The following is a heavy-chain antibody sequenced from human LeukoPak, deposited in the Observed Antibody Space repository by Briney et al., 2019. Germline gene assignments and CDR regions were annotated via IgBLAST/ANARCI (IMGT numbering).Heavy chain of an antibody. D-gene: IGHD5-12*01. CDR2: IYTSGST. Sequence: SETLSLTCAVYGGSFSGYYWSWIRQPAGKGLEWIGRIYTSGSTNYNPSLKSRVTMSVDTSKNQFSLKLSSVTAADTAVYYCARSDFYSGYDPTFDYWGQGTLVTVSS. CDR1: GGSFSGYY. V-gene: IGHV4-59*10. J-gene: IGHJ4*02. CDR3: ARSDFYSGYDPTFDY.